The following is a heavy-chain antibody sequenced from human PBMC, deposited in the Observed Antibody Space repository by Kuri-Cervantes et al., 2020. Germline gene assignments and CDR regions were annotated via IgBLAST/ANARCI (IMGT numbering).Heavy chain of an antibody. CDR3: ARDSTEWLRFHYYGMDV. Sequence: GESLKISCAASGFTFSSYWMSWVRQAPGKGLEWVANIKQDGSEKYYVDSVKGRSTISRDNAKNSLYLQMNSLRAEDAAVYYCARDSTEWLRFHYYGMDVWGQGTTVTVSS. CDR2: IKQDGSEK. V-gene: IGHV3-7*01. D-gene: IGHD5-12*01. J-gene: IGHJ6*02. CDR1: GFTFSSYW.